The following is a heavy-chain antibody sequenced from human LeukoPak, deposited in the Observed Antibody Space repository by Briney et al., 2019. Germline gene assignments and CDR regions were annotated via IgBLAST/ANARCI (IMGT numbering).Heavy chain of an antibody. CDR3: ARDPGYCSSTSCYAVEGYYYYYGMDV. D-gene: IGHD2-2*01. Sequence: GASVKVSCKASGGTFSSYAISWVRQAPGQGLEWMGGIIPIFGAANYAQKFQGRVTITADESTSTAYMELSSLRSEDTAVYYFARDPGYCSSTSCYAVEGYYYYYGMDVWGQGTTVTVSS. J-gene: IGHJ6*02. CDR1: GGTFSSYA. V-gene: IGHV1-69*13. CDR2: IIPIFGAA.